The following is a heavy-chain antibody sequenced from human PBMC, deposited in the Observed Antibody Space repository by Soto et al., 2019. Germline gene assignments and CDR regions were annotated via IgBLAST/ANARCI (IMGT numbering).Heavy chain of an antibody. D-gene: IGHD2-8*01. Sequence: QVTLKEYGPVLLKPTETLTLTCTVSGFSLTIPRLGVSWVRQPPGKALEWLAHIFSDDDKSYSISLQSRLTTAQDTSKRQVVVARTNMAPADTATYYCTRIPDKWFSDYYYIGMDVWSQGATVTGSS. CDR1: GFSLTIPRLG. V-gene: IGHV2-26*01. CDR3: TRIPDKWFSDYYYIGMDV. CDR2: IFSDDDK. J-gene: IGHJ6*02.